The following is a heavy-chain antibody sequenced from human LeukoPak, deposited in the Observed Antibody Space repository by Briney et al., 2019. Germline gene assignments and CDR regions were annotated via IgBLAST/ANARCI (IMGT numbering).Heavy chain of an antibody. CDR2: INPNSGGA. Sequence: GASVKVSCKASGYTFTDYYIHWLRLAPGQGLEWMGWINPNSGGALYAQNFQGRVTMTRDTSISTAYMELRSDDTAVYYCARATVRGVEIDYWGQGTLVTVSS. D-gene: IGHD3-10*01. J-gene: IGHJ4*02. CDR1: GYTFTDYY. CDR3: ARATVRGVEIDY. V-gene: IGHV1-2*02.